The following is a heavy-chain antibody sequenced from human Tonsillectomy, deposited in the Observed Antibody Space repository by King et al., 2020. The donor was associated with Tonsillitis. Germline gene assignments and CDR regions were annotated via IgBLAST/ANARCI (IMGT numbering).Heavy chain of an antibody. V-gene: IGHV4-38-2*01. CDR1: AYSISSGYY. CDR2: IYHSGNT. Sequence: VQLQESGXGLVKPSETLSLTCAVSAYSISSGYYWGWIRQPPGKGLEWIGSIYHSGNTYYNPSLKSRVTISVDTSKNQFSLKLSSVTAADTAVYYCARLAAAXTGFXDYWGXGTLVTVSS. CDR3: ARLAAAXTGFXDY. J-gene: IGHJ4*02. D-gene: IGHD6-13*01.